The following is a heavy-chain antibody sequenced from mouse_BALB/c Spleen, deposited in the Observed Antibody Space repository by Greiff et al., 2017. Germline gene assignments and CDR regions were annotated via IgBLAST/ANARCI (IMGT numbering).Heavy chain of an antibody. CDR2: IDPENGDT. J-gene: IGHJ4*01. CDR1: GFNIKDYY. V-gene: IGHV14-4*02. CDR3: NAGFFLLGRGDYAMDY. D-gene: IGHD4-1*01. Sequence: EVQLQQSGAELVRSGASVKLSCTASGFNIKDYYMHWVKQRPEQGLEWIGWIDPENGDTEYAPKFQGKATMTADTSSNTAYLQLSSLTSEDTAVYYCNAGFFLLGRGDYAMDYWGQGTSVTVSS.